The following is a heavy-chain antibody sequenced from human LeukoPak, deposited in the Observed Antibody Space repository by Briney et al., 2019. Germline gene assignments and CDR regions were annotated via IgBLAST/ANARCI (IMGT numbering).Heavy chain of an antibody. Sequence: SETLSLTCTVSGYSISSGYYWGWIRQPPGKGLEWIGSIHHSGSTYYNPSLKSRVTISVGTSKNQFSLKLSSVTAADTAIYYCAKMGNPAAVTTDYWGQGTLVTVSS. CDR3: AKMGNPAAVTTDY. J-gene: IGHJ4*02. CDR1: GYSISSGYY. V-gene: IGHV4-38-2*02. D-gene: IGHD4-17*01. CDR2: IHHSGST.